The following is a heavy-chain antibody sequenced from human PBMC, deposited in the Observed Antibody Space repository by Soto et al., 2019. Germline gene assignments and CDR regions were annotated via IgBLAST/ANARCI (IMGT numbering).Heavy chain of an antibody. J-gene: IGHJ5*02. CDR1: GYNFATYW. CDR2: IYPGDSDA. CDR3: ARHGFYGDYASNYFDP. Sequence: PGESLKISCKASGYNFATYWIAWVRQMPGKGLEYMGIIYPGDSDARYSPSFQGQVTFSADKSISTAYLQWSSLTASDTAIYYCARHGFYGDYASNYFDPWGQGTLLTVSS. D-gene: IGHD4-17*01. V-gene: IGHV5-51*01.